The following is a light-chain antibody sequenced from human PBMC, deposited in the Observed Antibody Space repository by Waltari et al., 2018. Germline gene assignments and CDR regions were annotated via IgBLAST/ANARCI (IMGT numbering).Light chain of an antibody. CDR1: SGHSSNV. CDR2: VNSEGSH. J-gene: IGLJ3*02. Sequence: QLVLTQSPSASASLGASVKLTCTLSSGHSSNVIAWLQQRPEKGPRYLMKVNSEGSHSKGDEIPVRFSGSSSGAERYLTISILQSEDEADYFCQTGGHGTWVFGGGTTLTVL. V-gene: IGLV4-69*01. CDR3: QTGGHGTWV.